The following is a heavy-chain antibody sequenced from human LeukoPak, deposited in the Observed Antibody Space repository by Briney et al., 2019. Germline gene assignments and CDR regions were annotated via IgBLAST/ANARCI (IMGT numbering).Heavy chain of an antibody. CDR3: ARDMDSSGYYRAEKFDY. CDR2: IKQDGSEK. D-gene: IGHD3-22*01. Sequence: GGSLRLSCAASEFIFSGYWMNWVRQAPGKGLEWVANIKQDGSEKYYVDSVKGRFTISRDNAKNSLYLQMNSLRAEDTAVYYCARDMDSSGYYRAEKFDYWGQGTLVTVSS. V-gene: IGHV3-7*01. J-gene: IGHJ4*02. CDR1: EFIFSGYW.